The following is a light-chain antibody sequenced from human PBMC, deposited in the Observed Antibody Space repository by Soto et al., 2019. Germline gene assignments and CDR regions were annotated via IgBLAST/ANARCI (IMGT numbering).Light chain of an antibody. CDR1: QTVSSC. J-gene: IGKJ1*01. V-gene: IGKV1-5*03. CDR3: QHYNSYPEA. Sequence: DIHMTQSPSSLSESLGDRFTITCRASQTVSSCLAWYKQKPGKAPKLLIYKASTLKSGVPSRFSGSGSGTEFTLTISSLQPDDFATYYCQHYNSYPEAFGQGTKLDIK. CDR2: KAS.